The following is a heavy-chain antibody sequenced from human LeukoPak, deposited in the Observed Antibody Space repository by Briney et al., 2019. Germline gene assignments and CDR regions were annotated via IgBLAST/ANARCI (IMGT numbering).Heavy chain of an antibody. CDR3: ARPRIVGAHDAFDI. J-gene: IGHJ3*02. CDR1: GYSFTDYW. V-gene: IGHV5-51*01. Sequence: GDSLKISSKGSGYSFTDYWIAWVRQMPGKGLEWMGIIYPGDSDTRYSPSFQGQVTILADKSTSTAYLQWSSLKASDTAMYYCARPRIVGAHDAFDIWGQGTMVTVSS. D-gene: IGHD1-26*01. CDR2: IYPGDSDT.